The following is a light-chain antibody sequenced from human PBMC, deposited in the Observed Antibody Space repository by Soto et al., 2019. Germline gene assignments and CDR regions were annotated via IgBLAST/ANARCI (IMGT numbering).Light chain of an antibody. J-gene: IGKJ1*01. V-gene: IGKV1-39*01. CDR1: QSIRSY. Sequence: DIQMTQSPSSLSASVGDRVTITCGASQSIRSYLNWYQKNQGKPPKLLIYAASALQSGVPSRLSGSGYGTDLTITISSMKTEDFETYYCQQSYINTWTFGHGTKVDIK. CDR3: QQSYINTWT. CDR2: AAS.